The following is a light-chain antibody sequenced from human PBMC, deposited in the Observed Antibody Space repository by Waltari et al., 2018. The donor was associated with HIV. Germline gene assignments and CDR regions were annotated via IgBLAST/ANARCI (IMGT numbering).Light chain of an antibody. CDR3: QQYHTWPPDT. CDR2: NAS. J-gene: IGKJ2*01. CDR1: QSISSH. Sequence: EVLMTQFPDTVSVSPGERVTLFCWASQSISSHLAWYQQRPGQTPRLLIYNASTRATGLPTRFSGSGSGTQFALTINSLQSEDFAVYYCQQYHTWPPDTFGQGSKLEIK. V-gene: IGKV3-15*01.